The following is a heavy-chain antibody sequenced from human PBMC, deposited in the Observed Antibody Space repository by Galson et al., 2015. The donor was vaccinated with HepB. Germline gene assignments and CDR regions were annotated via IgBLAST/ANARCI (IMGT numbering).Heavy chain of an antibody. CDR1: GFTFSSYA. CDR2: ISGSGGST. Sequence: SLRLSCAASGFTFSSYAMSWVRQAPGKGLEWVSAISGSGGSTYYADSVKGRFTISRDNSKNTLYLQMNSLRAEDTAVYYCAKSKNGPRYGDYFDYWGQGTLVTVSS. D-gene: IGHD4-17*01. CDR3: AKSKNGPRYGDYFDY. V-gene: IGHV3-23*01. J-gene: IGHJ4*02.